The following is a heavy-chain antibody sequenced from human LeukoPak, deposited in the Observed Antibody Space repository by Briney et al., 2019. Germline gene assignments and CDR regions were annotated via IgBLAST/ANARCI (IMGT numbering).Heavy chain of an antibody. V-gene: IGHV4-30-2*01. CDR1: GGSISSGGYY. CDR2: IYHSGST. D-gene: IGHD3-10*01. Sequence: SETLSLTCTVSGGSISSGGYYWSWIRQPPGKGLEWIGYIYHSGSTYYNPSLKSRVTISVDRSKNQFSLKLSSVTAADTAVYYCARDSLRWGSGSYRYWGQGTLVTVSS. J-gene: IGHJ4*02. CDR3: ARDSLRWGSGSYRY.